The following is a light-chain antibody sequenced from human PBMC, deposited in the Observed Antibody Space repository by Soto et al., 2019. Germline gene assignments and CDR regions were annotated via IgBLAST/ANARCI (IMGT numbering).Light chain of an antibody. V-gene: IGLV1-40*01. Sequence: QSVLTQPPSLSGAPGQRVTLSCTGSSSNSGTPYDVHWYQQLPGKAPTLLIYGDSSRPSGVSDRFSGSKSGTSASLAITGLRAEDEADYYCQSYDSNLRGVVFGGGTKLTVL. CDR3: QSYDSNLRGVV. CDR2: GDS. J-gene: IGLJ2*01. CDR1: SSNSGTPYD.